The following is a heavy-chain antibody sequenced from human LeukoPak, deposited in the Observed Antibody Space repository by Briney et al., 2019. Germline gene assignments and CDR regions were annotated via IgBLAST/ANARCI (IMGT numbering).Heavy chain of an antibody. J-gene: IGHJ4*02. CDR3: ARDSGTYYRDTSDYYYDY. D-gene: IGHD3-22*01. V-gene: IGHV4-4*07. CDR1: GRSISSYY. Sequence: SETLSLTCTVSGRSISSYYWSWIRQPAGKGLEWIGRIYTSGITKYNPSLKSRVTVSVDTSKNQFSLKLNSVTAADTAVYYCARDSGTYYRDTSDYYYDYWGQGTLVTVSS. CDR2: IYTSGIT.